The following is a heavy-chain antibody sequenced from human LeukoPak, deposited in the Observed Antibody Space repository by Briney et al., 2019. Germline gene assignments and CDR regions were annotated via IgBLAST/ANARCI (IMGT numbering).Heavy chain of an antibody. J-gene: IGHJ6*03. CDR2: IYYSGST. CDR1: GGSISSSSYF. Sequence: SETLSLTCTVSGGSISSSSYFWGWIRQPPGKGLEWIGSIYYSGSTYYNPSLKSRVTMSVDTSKNQFSLKLSSVTSADTAVYYCARDDRVGAILGYMDVWGKGTTVTISS. V-gene: IGHV4-39*07. CDR3: ARDDRVGAILGYMDV. D-gene: IGHD1-26*01.